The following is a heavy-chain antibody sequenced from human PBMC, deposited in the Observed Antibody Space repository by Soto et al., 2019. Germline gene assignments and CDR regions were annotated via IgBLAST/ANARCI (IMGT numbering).Heavy chain of an antibody. CDR3: ARKHSLDYIRWGLDP. D-gene: IGHD4-4*01. V-gene: IGHV1-2*02. Sequence: RASVKVSCKASGYPFSDNQIHWLRRVPGQGLEWMGRINPKSDDTNYAQKFQGRVTMTRDTSIDTAYLELTGLTSDDTATYYCARKHSLDYIRWGLDPWGQGTLVTVSS. CDR1: GYPFSDNQ. CDR2: INPKSDDT. J-gene: IGHJ5*02.